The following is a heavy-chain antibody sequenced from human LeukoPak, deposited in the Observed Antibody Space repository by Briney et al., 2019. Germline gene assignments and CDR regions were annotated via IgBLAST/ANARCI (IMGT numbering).Heavy chain of an antibody. Sequence: GGSLRLSCAASGFTFSSYAMSWVRQAPGKGLEWVSAISGSGGSTYYADSERGRFTISRDNSKNTLYLQMNSLRAEDTAVYYCAHLGAATPSHDAFDIWGQGTMVTVSS. D-gene: IGHD2-15*01. J-gene: IGHJ3*02. CDR3: AHLGAATPSHDAFDI. CDR1: GFTFSSYA. V-gene: IGHV3-23*01. CDR2: ISGSGGST.